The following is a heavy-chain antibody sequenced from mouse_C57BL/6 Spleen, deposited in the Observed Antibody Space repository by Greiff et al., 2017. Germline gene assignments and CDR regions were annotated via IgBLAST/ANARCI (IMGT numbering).Heavy chain of an antibody. J-gene: IGHJ1*03. D-gene: IGHD4-1*01. V-gene: IGHV1-7*01. Sequence: QVQLKESGAELAKPGASVKLSCKASGYTFTSYWMHWVKQRPGQGLEWIGYINPCSGYTKYNQKFKDKATLTADKSSSTAYMQLSSLTYEDSAVYYCARSLANWVDFDVWGTGTTVTVSS. CDR1: GYTFTSYW. CDR3: ARSLANWVDFDV. CDR2: INPCSGYT.